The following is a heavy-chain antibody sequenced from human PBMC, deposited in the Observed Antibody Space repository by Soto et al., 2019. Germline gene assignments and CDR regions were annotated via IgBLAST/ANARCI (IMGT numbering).Heavy chain of an antibody. D-gene: IGHD3-22*01. Sequence: PGGSLRLSCAASGFTFSDYYMSWIRKAPGKGLEWVSYISSSGSTIYYADSAKGRFTISRDNAKNSLYLQMNSLRAEDTAVYYCASNRNYYYDSSGYYLDYWGRGTLVTVSS. CDR2: ISSSGSTI. V-gene: IGHV3-11*01. J-gene: IGHJ4*02. CDR1: GFTFSDYY. CDR3: ASNRNYYYDSSGYYLDY.